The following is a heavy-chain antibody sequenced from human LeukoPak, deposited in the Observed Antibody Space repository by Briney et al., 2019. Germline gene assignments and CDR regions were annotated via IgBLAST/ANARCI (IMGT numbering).Heavy chain of an antibody. CDR1: GGSFSGYY. Sequence: SETLSLTCAVYGGSFSGYYWSWIRQPPGKGLEWIGEINHSGSTNYNPSLKSRVTISVDTSKNQFSLKLSAVTAADTAVYYCARARRDSGYYRIDYWGQGTLVTVSS. CDR2: INHSGST. J-gene: IGHJ4*02. V-gene: IGHV4-34*01. CDR3: ARARRDSGYYRIDY. D-gene: IGHD3-3*01.